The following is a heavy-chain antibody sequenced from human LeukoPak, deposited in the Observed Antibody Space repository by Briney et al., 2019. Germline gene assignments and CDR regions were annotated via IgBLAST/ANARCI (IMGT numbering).Heavy chain of an antibody. CDR2: INHSGST. D-gene: IGHD2-15*01. Sequence: SETLSLTCAVYGGSFSGYYWNWIRQPPGKGLEWIGEINHSGSTNYNPSLKSRATISVDTSKKQFSLKLSSVTAADTAVYYCAREYCSGGSCYFDYWGQGTLVTVSS. J-gene: IGHJ4*02. CDR3: AREYCSGGSCYFDY. V-gene: IGHV4-34*01. CDR1: GGSFSGYY.